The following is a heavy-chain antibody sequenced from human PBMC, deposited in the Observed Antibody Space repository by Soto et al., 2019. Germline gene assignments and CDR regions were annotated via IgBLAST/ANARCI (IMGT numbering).Heavy chain of an antibody. Sequence: PSETLSLTCTVSGGSISSGGYYWSWIRQHPGKGLEWIGYIYYSGSTYYNPSLKSRVTISVDTSKNQFSLKLSSVTAADTAVYYCARDVGDTASSPVRDWFDPCGQGTLVTVSS. CDR3: ARDVGDTASSPVRDWFDP. V-gene: IGHV4-31*03. CDR2: IYYSGST. D-gene: IGHD3-10*01. J-gene: IGHJ5*02. CDR1: GGSISSGGYY.